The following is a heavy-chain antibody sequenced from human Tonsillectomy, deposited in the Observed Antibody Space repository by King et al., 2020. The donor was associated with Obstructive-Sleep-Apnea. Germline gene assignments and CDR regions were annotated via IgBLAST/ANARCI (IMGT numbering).Heavy chain of an antibody. V-gene: IGHV3-21*01. CDR3: ARDAGDSSSPEALDWFDP. J-gene: IGHJ5*02. CDR1: GFTFSSYS. D-gene: IGHD6-6*01. Sequence: EVQVVESGGGLVKPGGSLRLSCAASGFTFSSYSMNWVRQAPGKGLEWVSSISSSSSYIYYADSVKGRFTISRDNAKNSLYLQMNSLRAEDTAVYYCARDAGDSSSPEALDWFDPWGQGTLVTVSS. CDR2: ISSSSSYI.